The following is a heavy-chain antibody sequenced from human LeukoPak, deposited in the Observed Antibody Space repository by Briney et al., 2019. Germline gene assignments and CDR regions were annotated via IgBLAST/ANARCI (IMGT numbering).Heavy chain of an antibody. CDR1: GYSISSGYY. V-gene: IGHV4-38-2*02. D-gene: IGHD1-26*01. Sequence: SETLSLTCTVSGYSISSGYYWGWIRQPPGKGLEWIGSIYHSGSTYYNPSLKSRVTISVDTSKNQFSLKLSSVTAADTAVYYCARDPSEWELQRHSRAMDVWGKGTTVTVSS. CDR2: IYHSGST. CDR3: ARDPSEWELQRHSRAMDV. J-gene: IGHJ6*04.